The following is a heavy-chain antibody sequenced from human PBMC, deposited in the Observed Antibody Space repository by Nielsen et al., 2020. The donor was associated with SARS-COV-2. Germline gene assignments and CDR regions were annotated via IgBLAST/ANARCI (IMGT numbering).Heavy chain of an antibody. V-gene: IGHV3-23*01. CDR3: TTVPVDY. D-gene: IGHD4-17*01. CDR1: GFTFSDYA. Sequence: GESLKISCAASGFTFSDYAMTWVRQAPGKGLEWVSAISGSGGSTYYADSVKGRFTISRDNSKNTLYLQMNSLRAEDTAVYYCTTVPVDYWGQGTLVTVSS. CDR2: ISGSGGST. J-gene: IGHJ4*02.